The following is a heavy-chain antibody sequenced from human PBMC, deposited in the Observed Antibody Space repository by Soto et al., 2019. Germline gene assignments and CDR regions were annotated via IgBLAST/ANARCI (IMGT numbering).Heavy chain of an antibody. CDR1: GYIFINYW. Sequence: PGESLKISCKGSGYIFINYWIGWVRQMPGKGLEWMGIIYPGDSDTRYSPSFQGQVTISADKSISTAYLQWSSLKASDTAMYYCASSIAVAGNYYGMDVWGQGTTVTVSS. V-gene: IGHV5-51*01. J-gene: IGHJ6*02. D-gene: IGHD6-19*01. CDR2: IYPGDSDT. CDR3: ASSIAVAGNYYGMDV.